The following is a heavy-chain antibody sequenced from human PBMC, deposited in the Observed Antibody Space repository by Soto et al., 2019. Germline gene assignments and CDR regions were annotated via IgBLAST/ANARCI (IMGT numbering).Heavy chain of an antibody. V-gene: IGHV4-34*01. D-gene: IGHD5-12*01. J-gene: IGHJ4*02. CDR1: GGSFSGYY. CDR2: INQSGST. CDR3: ARVSIKYSGYVW. Sequence: QVQLQQWGAGLLKPSETLSLTCAVYGGSFSGYYWSWIRQPPGKGLEWIGEINQSGSTNYNPSLTCRVTISVDMSKNRFSLKLSSVSAADTAVYSCARVSIKYSGYVWWGQGTLVTVSS.